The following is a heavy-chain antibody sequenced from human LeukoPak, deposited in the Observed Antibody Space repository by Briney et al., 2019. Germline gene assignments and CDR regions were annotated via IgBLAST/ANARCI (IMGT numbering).Heavy chain of an antibody. CDR1: GYNFISYY. Sequence: ASVKVSCKASGYNFISYYMHWVRQAPGQGLEWMGIINPSGGSTSYAQKFQDRVTMTGDTSTSTVYMELSSLKSEDTAVYYCAREDVVLVDAVRYYYHGMDVWGQGTTVTVSS. V-gene: IGHV1-46*01. J-gene: IGHJ6*02. CDR3: AREDVVLVDAVRYYYHGMDV. CDR2: INPSGGST. D-gene: IGHD2-8*01.